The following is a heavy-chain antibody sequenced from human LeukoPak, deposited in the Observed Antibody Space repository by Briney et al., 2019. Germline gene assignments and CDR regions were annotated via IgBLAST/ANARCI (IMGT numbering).Heavy chain of an antibody. Sequence: PGGSLRLSCAASGFTFSSYAMSWLRQAPQKGLEWVSGMSVTGDITYYADSVKGRFTIARDNSRTTLYLQLNSLRADDTAVYYCAKSHITRYPLQYYFDLWGQGAQVIVSS. CDR2: MSVTGDIT. V-gene: IGHV3-23*01. CDR1: GFTFSSYA. J-gene: IGHJ4*02. D-gene: IGHD2-21*01. CDR3: AKSHITRYPLQYYFDL.